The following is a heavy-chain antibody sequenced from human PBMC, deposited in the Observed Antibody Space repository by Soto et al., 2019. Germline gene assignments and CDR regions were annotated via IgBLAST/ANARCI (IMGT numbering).Heavy chain of an antibody. J-gene: IGHJ6*02. CDR1: GGSISSSSYY. Sequence: SETLSLTCTVSGGSISSSSYYWGWIRQPPGKGLEWIGSIYYSGSTYYNPSLKSRVTISVDRSKNQFSLKLSSVTAADTAVYYCARGSTNGLDRYYYYGMDVWGQGTTVTVSS. CDR3: ARGSTNGLDRYYYYGMDV. CDR2: IYYSGST. D-gene: IGHD2-8*01. V-gene: IGHV4-39*07.